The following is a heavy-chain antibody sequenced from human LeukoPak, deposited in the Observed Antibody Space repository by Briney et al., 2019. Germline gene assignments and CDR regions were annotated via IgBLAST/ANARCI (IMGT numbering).Heavy chain of an antibody. Sequence: GGSLRLSCAASGFTFSSHWMHWVRQVPGKGLAWVSRISSDGSTTNYADFARGRFTISRDNAQNTLYLQLNSLTAEDTAMYYCARSLYDSSSYYPGGVYYFDSWGQGALVTVSS. CDR1: GFTFSSHW. V-gene: IGHV3-74*01. J-gene: IGHJ4*02. D-gene: IGHD3-22*01. CDR3: ARSLYDSSSYYPGGVYYFDS. CDR2: ISSDGSTT.